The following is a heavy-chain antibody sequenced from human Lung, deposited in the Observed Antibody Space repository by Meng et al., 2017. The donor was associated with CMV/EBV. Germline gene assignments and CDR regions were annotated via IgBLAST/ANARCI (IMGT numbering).Heavy chain of an antibody. Sequence: SGYTFTSYDINWVRQATGQGLEWMGLMNPTSGNTAYAPKFQRRLTMTRNTSINTAYMDLSSLRSEDTAIYYCTRGRGSTHKGNWFDPWGQGTLVTVSS. J-gene: IGHJ5*02. D-gene: IGHD3-10*01. CDR3: TRGRGSTHKGNWFDP. V-gene: IGHV1-8*01. CDR1: GYTFTSYD. CDR2: MNPTSGNT.